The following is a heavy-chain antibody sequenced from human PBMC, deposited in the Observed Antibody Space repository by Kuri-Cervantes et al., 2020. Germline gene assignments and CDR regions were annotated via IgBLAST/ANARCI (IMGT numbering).Heavy chain of an antibody. CDR2: IYSGGST. CDR3: AKPLLTTGDSRYYYGMDV. V-gene: IGHV3-53*05. J-gene: IGHJ6*02. D-gene: IGHD7-27*01. Sequence: GESLKISCTASGFTVSSNYMSWVRQAPGKGLEWVSVIYSGGSTYYADSVKGRFTISRDNSKDTLYLQMNSLRAEDTAVYYCAKPLLTTGDSRYYYGMDVWGQGTTVTVSS. CDR1: GFTVSSNY.